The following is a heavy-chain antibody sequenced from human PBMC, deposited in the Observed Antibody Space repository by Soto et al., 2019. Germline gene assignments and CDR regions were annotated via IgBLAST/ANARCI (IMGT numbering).Heavy chain of an antibody. D-gene: IGHD1-26*01. J-gene: IGHJ4*02. CDR2: ISWDGGST. CDR1: GFTFDDYT. V-gene: IGHV3-43*01. CDR3: AKDGNSGSYYLFDY. Sequence: PGGSLRLSCAASGFTFDDYTMHWVRQAPGQGLEWVSLISWDGGSTYYADSVKGRFTISRDNSKNSLYLQMNSLRTEDTALYYCAKDGNSGSYYLFDYWGQGTLVTVSS.